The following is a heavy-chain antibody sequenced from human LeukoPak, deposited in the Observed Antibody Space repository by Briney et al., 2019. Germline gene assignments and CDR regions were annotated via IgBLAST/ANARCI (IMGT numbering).Heavy chain of an antibody. J-gene: IGHJ3*02. CDR1: GGSVSGGNYY. CDR2: IYYSGST. V-gene: IGHV4-61*01. CDR3: ARGRAI. Sequence: SETRSLTCTVSGGSVSGGNYYWNWIRQPPGKGLEWIGNIYYSGSTNYNPSLESRVTISLDTSKNQFSLKLSSVTAADTAMYYCARGRAIWGQGTMVTVSS.